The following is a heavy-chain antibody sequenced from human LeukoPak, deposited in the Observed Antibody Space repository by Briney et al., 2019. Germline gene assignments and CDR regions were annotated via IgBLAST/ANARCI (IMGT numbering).Heavy chain of an antibody. CDR2: ISAYNGNT. J-gene: IGHJ4*02. CDR1: GYTFTSYG. Sequence: ASVKVSCKASGYTFTSYGISWVRQAPGQGLEWVGWISAYNGNTNYAQKLQGRVTVTTDTSTSTAYMELRSLRSDDTAVYYCVWFGELLSAYYFDYWGQGTLVTVSS. D-gene: IGHD3-10*01. V-gene: IGHV1-18*01. CDR3: VWFGELLSAYYFDY.